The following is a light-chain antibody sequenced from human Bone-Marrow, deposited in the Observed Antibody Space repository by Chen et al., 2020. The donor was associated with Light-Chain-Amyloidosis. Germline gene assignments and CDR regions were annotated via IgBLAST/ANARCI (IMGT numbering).Light chain of an antibody. V-gene: IGKV1-39*01. CDR1: QNIYIH. Sequence: DIQMTQSPSSLSASVGDRVTITRRASQNIYIHLSWYQQRPGKAPNLIIYGASSLESGVPPRFSGSGSGTDFSLTISGLQPEDFATYYCQQSFSTPWTFGQGSKLDI. CDR2: GAS. J-gene: IGKJ1*01. CDR3: QQSFSTPWT.